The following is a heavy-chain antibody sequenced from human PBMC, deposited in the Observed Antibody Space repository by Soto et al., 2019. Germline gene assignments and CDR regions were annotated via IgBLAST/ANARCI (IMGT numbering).Heavy chain of an antibody. CDR1: GGTFSSYA. CDR2: IIPIFGTA. CDR3: ATPETGIAVAGYYFDY. Sequence: GASVKVSCKASGGTFSSYAISWVRQAPGQGLEWMGGIIPIFGTANYAQKFQGRVTITADESTSTAYMELSSLRSEDTAVYYCATPETGIAVAGYYFDYWGQGTLVTVS. D-gene: IGHD6-19*01. V-gene: IGHV1-69*13. J-gene: IGHJ4*02.